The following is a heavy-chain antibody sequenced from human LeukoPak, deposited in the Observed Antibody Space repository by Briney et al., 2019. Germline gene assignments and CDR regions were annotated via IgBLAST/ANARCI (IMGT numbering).Heavy chain of an antibody. D-gene: IGHD3-3*01. CDR1: GYSFASHG. V-gene: IGHV1-18*01. Sequence: GPSVRVSCKASGYSFASHGITWVRQAPGQGLEWMGWISPYSGRTNYVEKFKGRLTLTTDTSTSTAYMDLRGLTSDDTATYFCARDLQASNYNYWSGYFPLAFWGQGTLITASS. J-gene: IGHJ4*02. CDR3: ARDLQASNYNYWSGYFPLAF. CDR2: ISPYSGRT.